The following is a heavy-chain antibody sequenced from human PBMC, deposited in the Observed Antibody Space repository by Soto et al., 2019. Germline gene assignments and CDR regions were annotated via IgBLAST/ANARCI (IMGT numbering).Heavy chain of an antibody. CDR3: ARDGGRHSGGIDY. CDR2: IIPIFGTA. Sequence: QVQLVQSGAEVKKPGSSVKVSCKASGGTFSSYSINWVRQAPGQGLEWMGEIIPIFGTAKYAQKFQGRVTINAVESTSTAYMELSSLRSEETAVYYCARDGGRHSGGIDYWGQGNLVTVSS. V-gene: IGHV1-69*01. CDR1: GGTFSSYS. D-gene: IGHD1-26*01. J-gene: IGHJ4*02.